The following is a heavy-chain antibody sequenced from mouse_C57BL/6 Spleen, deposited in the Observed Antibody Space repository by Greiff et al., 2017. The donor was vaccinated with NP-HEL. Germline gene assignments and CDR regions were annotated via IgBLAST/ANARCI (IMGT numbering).Heavy chain of an antibody. V-gene: IGHV1-52*01. J-gene: IGHJ2*01. CDR1: GYTFTSYW. Sequence: QVQLQQPGAELVRPGSSVKLSCKASGYTFTSYWMHWVKQRPIQGLEWIGNIDPSDSETHYNQKFKDKATLTVDKSSSTAYMQLSSLTSEDSAVYYGARSGYYYGSRGYFDYWGQGTTLTVSS. D-gene: IGHD1-1*01. CDR2: IDPSDSET. CDR3: ARSGYYYGSRGYFDY.